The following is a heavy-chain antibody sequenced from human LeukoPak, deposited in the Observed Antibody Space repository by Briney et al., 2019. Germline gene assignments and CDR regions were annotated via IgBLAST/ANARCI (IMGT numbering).Heavy chain of an antibody. J-gene: IGHJ4*02. CDR1: GGSVSSGNYY. V-gene: IGHV4-61*02. D-gene: IGHD1-26*01. Sequence: SETLSLTCTVSGGSVSSGNYYWTWIRQPAGKGLEWIGRTYTSGSTNYNPSLKSRVTISIDASRNQFSLRLTSVTAADTAVYYCTQGGELMNYWGQGTLVTLSS. CDR3: TQGGELMNY. CDR2: TYTSGST.